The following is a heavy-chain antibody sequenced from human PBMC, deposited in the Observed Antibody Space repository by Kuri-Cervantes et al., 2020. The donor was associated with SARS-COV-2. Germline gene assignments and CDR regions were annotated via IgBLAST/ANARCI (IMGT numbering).Heavy chain of an antibody. J-gene: IGHJ1*01. CDR1: GGSISSHY. D-gene: IGHD3-22*01. V-gene: IGHV4-59*11. CDR3: ARIRYYYDSSGQPGGYFQH. Sequence: SETLSLTCTVSGGSISSHYWSWIRQPPGKGLEWIGYIYYSGSTNYNPSLKSRVTISVDTSKNQFSLKLSSVTAADTAVYYCARIRYYYDSSGQPGGYFQHWGQGTLVTVSS. CDR2: IYYSGST.